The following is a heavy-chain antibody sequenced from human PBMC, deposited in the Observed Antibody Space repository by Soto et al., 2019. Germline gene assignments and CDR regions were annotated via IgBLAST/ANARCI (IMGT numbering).Heavy chain of an antibody. CDR3: AKGFIDIVVVPAAIRSYYFDY. CDR1: GFTFSSYA. D-gene: IGHD2-2*02. J-gene: IGHJ4*02. V-gene: IGHV3-23*01. Sequence: HPGGSLRLSCAASGFTFSSYAMSWVRQAPGKGLEWVSAISGSGGSTYYADSVKGRFTISRDNSKNTLYLHMNSLRAEDTAVYYCAKGFIDIVVVPAAIRSYYFDYWGQGTLVTVSS. CDR2: ISGSGGST.